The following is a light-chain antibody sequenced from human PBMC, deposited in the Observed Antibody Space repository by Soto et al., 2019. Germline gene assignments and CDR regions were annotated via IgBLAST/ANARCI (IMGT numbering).Light chain of an antibody. CDR1: QTTSSR. J-gene: IGKJ1*01. V-gene: IGKV1-5*03. CDR2: KAS. CDR3: QNYNSYSEE. Sequence: DIQLTHSPSTLSCSVLYIVIITFPASQTTSSRLALYQQKPGKVPKLLIYKASTLKSGFPSRFSGSGSGTEFTLTISSLQPDDFATYYCQNYNSYSEEFGQGTKVDIK.